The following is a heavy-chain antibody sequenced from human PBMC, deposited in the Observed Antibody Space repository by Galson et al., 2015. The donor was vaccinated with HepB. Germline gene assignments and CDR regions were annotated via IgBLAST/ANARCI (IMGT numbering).Heavy chain of an antibody. D-gene: IGHD6-13*01. Sequence: SLRLSCAASGFTFSNYAMHWVRQAPGKGLEWVAVISYDGSNEYYADSVKGRFTISRDNAKNSLYLQMNSLRDEDTAVYYCARAGIAAAGKHYGMDVWGQGTTVTVSS. CDR2: ISYDGSNE. V-gene: IGHV3-30-3*01. CDR1: GFTFSNYA. J-gene: IGHJ6*02. CDR3: ARAGIAAAGKHYGMDV.